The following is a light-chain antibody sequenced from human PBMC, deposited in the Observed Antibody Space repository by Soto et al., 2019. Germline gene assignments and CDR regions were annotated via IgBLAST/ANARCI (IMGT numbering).Light chain of an antibody. CDR1: QSVGSY. CDR3: QQRDNWPPTWT. CDR2: GAS. V-gene: IGKV3-11*01. J-gene: IGKJ1*01. Sequence: EIVLTQSPATLSLSPGERATLSCRASQSVGSYLAWYQQKPGQAPRLLIHGASNRAAGIPVRFSGSGSGTDFTLTSSSLEPEDFAVYYCQQRDNWPPTWTFGQGTKVEIK.